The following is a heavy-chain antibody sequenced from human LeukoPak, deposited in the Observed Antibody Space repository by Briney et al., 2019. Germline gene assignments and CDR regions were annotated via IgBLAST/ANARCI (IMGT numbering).Heavy chain of an antibody. V-gene: IGHV3-48*03. Sequence: GGSLRLSCAASGFTFSSYEMNWVRQAPGKGLEWVSYISSSGSTIYYADSVEGRSTISRDNAKNSLYLQMNSLRAEDTAVYYCARARISDWFPRWFDPWGQGTLVTVSS. J-gene: IGHJ5*02. D-gene: IGHD3-9*01. CDR2: ISSSGSTI. CDR1: GFTFSSYE. CDR3: ARARISDWFPRWFDP.